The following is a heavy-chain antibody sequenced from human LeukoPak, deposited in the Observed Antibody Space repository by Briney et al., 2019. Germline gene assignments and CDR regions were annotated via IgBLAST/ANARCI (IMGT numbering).Heavy chain of an antibody. D-gene: IGHD1-26*01. CDR3: AKEAKPKFAYSGSYYGAFDI. J-gene: IGHJ3*02. CDR1: GGSISSYY. CDR2: IYYSGST. V-gene: IGHV4-59*01. Sequence: SETLSLTCTVSGGSISSYYWSWIRQPPGKGLEWIGYIYYSGSTNYNPSLKSRVTISVDTSKNQFSLKLSSVTAADTAVYYCAKEAKPKFAYSGSYYGAFDIWGQGTMVTVSS.